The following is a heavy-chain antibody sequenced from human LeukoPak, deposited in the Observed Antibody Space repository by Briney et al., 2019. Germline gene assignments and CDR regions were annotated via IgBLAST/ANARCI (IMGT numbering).Heavy chain of an antibody. V-gene: IGHV4-4*07. J-gene: IGHJ4*02. CDR1: GGSTSTNY. CDR3: ARGTFDSSGYYLFDY. D-gene: IGHD3-22*01. Sequence: SETLSLTCTVSGGSTSTNYWSWIRQPAGKGLEWIGRIYHSGNTNYSPSLESRVTMSADTSKNQFSLKLSSVTAADTAVYYCARGTFDSSGYYLFDYWGQGTLVTVSS. CDR2: IYHSGNT.